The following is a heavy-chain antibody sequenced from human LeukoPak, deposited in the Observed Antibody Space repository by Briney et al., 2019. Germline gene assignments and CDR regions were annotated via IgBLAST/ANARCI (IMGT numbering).Heavy chain of an antibody. CDR1: GFTFSNAW. CDR2: IKSKTNGGTT. D-gene: IGHD1-26*01. V-gene: IGHV3-15*01. J-gene: IGHJ4*02. Sequence: GGSLRLSCAASGFTFSNAWMSWVRQAPGKGLEWVGRIKSKTNGGTTDYAAPVKGRFTISRDDSKNTLYLQMNSLKTEDTAVYYCTTGESGSYGPPLGFDYWGQGTLVTVSS. CDR3: TTGESGSYGPPLGFDY.